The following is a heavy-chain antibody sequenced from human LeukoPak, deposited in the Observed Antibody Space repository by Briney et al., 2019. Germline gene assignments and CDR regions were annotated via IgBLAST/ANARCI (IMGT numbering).Heavy chain of an antibody. J-gene: IGHJ6*03. CDR3: AKDSLPGQQDYYYYMDV. CDR2: IRYDGSNK. D-gene: IGHD6-13*01. V-gene: IGHV3-30*02. Sequence: PGGSLRLSCAASGFTFSNAWMSWVRQAPGKGLEWVAFIRYDGSNKYYADSVKGRFTISRDNSKNTLYLQMNSLRAEDTAVYYCAKDSLPGQQDYYYYMDVWGKGTTVTVSS. CDR1: GFTFSNAW.